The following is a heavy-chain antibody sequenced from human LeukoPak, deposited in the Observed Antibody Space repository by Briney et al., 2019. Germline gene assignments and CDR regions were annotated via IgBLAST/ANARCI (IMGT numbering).Heavy chain of an antibody. D-gene: IGHD2-2*01. J-gene: IGHJ5*02. CDR1: GFTFSSYA. V-gene: IGHV3-49*04. CDR3: TRASYCSRTTCYRAHNWFDP. CDR2: TRSKVYGGTT. Sequence: GGSLRLSCSASGFTFSSYAVHWVRQAPGKGLEWVGFTRSKVYGGTTEYAASVKGRFTISRDDSKSLAYLQMNNLKTEDTAVYYCTRASYCSRTTCYRAHNWFDPWGQGTLVTVSP.